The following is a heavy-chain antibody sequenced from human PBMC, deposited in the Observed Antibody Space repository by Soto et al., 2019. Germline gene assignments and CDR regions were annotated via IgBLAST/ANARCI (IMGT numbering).Heavy chain of an antibody. CDR2: INAGNGNT. J-gene: IGHJ6*02. D-gene: IGHD6-19*01. CDR3: ARTENSIAVAGRPYYYYGMDV. CDR1: GYTFTSYA. V-gene: IGHV1-3*01. Sequence: WASVKVSCKASGYTFTSYAMHWVRQAPGQRLEWMGWINAGNGNTKYSQKFQGRVTITRDTSASTAYMELSSLRSEDTAVYYCARTENSIAVAGRPYYYYGMDVWGQGTTVTVSS.